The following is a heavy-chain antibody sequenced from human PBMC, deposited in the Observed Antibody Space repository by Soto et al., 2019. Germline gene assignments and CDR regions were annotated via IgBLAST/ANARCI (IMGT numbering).Heavy chain of an antibody. J-gene: IGHJ4*02. CDR2: INHSGST. V-gene: IGHV4-34*01. Sequence: QVQLQQWGAGLLKPSETLALTCAVYGGSFSGYYWNWIRQPPGKGLESIGEINHSGSTTYNPSLQSRVTITVDTSKNQFSLKLRSVTAADTAVYYCARGGAGGLIATAVPRGYWGQGTLVTVSS. CDR3: ARGGAGGLIATAVPRGY. CDR1: GGSFSGYY. D-gene: IGHD6-13*01.